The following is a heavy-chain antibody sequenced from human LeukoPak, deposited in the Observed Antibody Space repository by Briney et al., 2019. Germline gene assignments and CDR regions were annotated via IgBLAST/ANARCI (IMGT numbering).Heavy chain of an antibody. CDR2: ISYDGSNK. CDR1: GFTFSSYG. V-gene: IGHV3-30*18. J-gene: IGHJ4*02. D-gene: IGHD6-19*01. CDR3: AKDGRYSSGWLPNSNFDY. Sequence: PGGSLRLSCAASGFTFSSYGMHWVRQAPGKGLEWVAVISYDGSNKYYADSVKGRFTISRDNSKNTLYLQMNSLRAEDTAVYYCAKDGRYSSGWLPNSNFDYWGQGTLVTVSS.